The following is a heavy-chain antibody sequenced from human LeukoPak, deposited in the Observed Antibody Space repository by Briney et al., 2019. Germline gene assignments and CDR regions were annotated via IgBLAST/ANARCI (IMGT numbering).Heavy chain of an antibody. V-gene: IGHV3-15*01. D-gene: IGHD3-10*01. J-gene: IGHJ4*02. CDR1: GFTFSSYW. Sequence: PGGSLRLSCAASGFTFSSYWMSWVRQAPGKGLEWVGRIKSKIDGGTTDYAARVKGRFRISRDDSKNTLYLQMNSLKTEDTAVYYCTTDPYYGSPPLDYWGQGTLVTVSS. CDR3: TTDPYYGSPPLDY. CDR2: IKSKIDGGTT.